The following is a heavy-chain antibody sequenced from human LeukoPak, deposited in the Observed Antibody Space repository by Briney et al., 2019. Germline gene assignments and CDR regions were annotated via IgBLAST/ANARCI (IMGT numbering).Heavy chain of an antibody. CDR3: ARQSGTSFDL. D-gene: IGHD6-25*01. CDR1: GYSFTSYW. V-gene: IGHV5-51*01. CDR2: IYPGDSDT. J-gene: IGHJ2*01. Sequence: GESLKISCKGSGYSFTSYWIARVRQMPGNGLEWMGIIYPGDSDTRYSLSFQGQVTISADKSIGAAYLQWSSLKASDSATYSCARQSGTSFDLWGRGTLVTVSS.